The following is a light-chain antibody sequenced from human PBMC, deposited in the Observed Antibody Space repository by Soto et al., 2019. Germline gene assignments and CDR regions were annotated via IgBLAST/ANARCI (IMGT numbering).Light chain of an antibody. Sequence: EIVLTQSPGTLSLSPGERATLSCRSSQSVNSNYLAWYQQKPGQAPRLRIYAASSRAAGCPDRFSGSGSETDFTLTISRLEPEDFAVYYCQQYGGSPWTFGQGTKVEIK. V-gene: IGKV3-20*01. CDR1: QSVNSNY. CDR2: AAS. CDR3: QQYGGSPWT. J-gene: IGKJ1*01.